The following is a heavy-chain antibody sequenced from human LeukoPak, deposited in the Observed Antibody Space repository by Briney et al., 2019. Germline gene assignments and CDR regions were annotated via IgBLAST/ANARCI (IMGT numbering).Heavy chain of an antibody. CDR1: GFTFSSYD. CDR3: ARERTAMVTGFDY. CDR2: IYSGGST. D-gene: IGHD5-18*01. J-gene: IGHJ4*02. Sequence: GGSLRLSCAASGFTFSSYDMSWVRQAPGKGLEWVSVIYSGGSTYYADSVKGRFTISRDNSKNTLYLQMNSLRAEDTAVYYCARERTAMVTGFDYWGQGTLVTVSS. V-gene: IGHV3-66*01.